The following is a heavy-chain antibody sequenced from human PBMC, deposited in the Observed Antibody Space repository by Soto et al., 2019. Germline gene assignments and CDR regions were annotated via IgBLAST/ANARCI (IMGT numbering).Heavy chain of an antibody. V-gene: IGHV3-23*01. J-gene: IGHJ3*02. D-gene: IGHD3-22*01. CDR2: ISDSSGRT. CDR3: ATRYYYDCSCYYYGVPDVYDI. Sequence: GRNLRISCAASRFTFSNYAMNWVRQAPGKGLAWVSAISDSSGRTYYADSVKGRLTVSRDNSKNTLYLQMNSLRAEDTAVYYCATRYYYDCSCYYYGVPDVYDIWSRGTMVTGS. CDR1: RFTFSNYA.